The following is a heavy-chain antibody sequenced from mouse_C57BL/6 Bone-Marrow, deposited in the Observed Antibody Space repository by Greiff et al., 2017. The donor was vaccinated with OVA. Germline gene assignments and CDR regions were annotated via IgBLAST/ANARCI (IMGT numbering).Heavy chain of an antibody. V-gene: IGHV7-1*01. CDR2: SRNKANDYTT. D-gene: IGHD1-1*01. J-gene: IGHJ4*01. CDR1: GFTFSDFY. CDR3: ARDVYEGAMDY. Sequence: EVKVVESGGGLVQSGRSLRLSCATSGFTFSDFYMEWVRQAPGKGLEWIAASRNKANDYTTEYSASVKGRFIVSRDTSQSILYLQMNALRAEDTAIDYCARDVYEGAMDYWGQGTSVTVSS.